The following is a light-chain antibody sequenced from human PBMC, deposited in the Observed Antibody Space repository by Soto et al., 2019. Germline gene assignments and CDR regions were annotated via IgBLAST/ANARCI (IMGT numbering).Light chain of an antibody. Sequence: DIQMTQSPSTLSASVGDRVTITCRASQSISSWLAWYQQKPGKAPKLLIYDASSLESGVPSRFSGIGSDTEFTLNINNLQPDDFATYHCQQYNRYSLTFGGGTKVEIK. J-gene: IGKJ4*01. CDR1: QSISSW. V-gene: IGKV1-5*01. CDR2: DAS. CDR3: QQYNRYSLT.